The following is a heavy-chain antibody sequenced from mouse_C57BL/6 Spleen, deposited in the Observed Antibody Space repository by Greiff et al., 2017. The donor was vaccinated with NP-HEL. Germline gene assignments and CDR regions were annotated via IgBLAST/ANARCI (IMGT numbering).Heavy chain of an antibody. CDR3: ARRLYGSPWYFDV. Sequence: QVQLQQPGAELVMPGASVKLSCKASGYTFTSYWMHWVKQRPGQGLEWIGEIDPSDSYTNYNQKFKGKSTLTVDKSSSTAYMQLSSLTSEDSAVYYCARRLYGSPWYFDVWGTGTTVTVSS. V-gene: IGHV1-69*01. J-gene: IGHJ1*03. CDR1: GYTFTSYW. D-gene: IGHD1-1*01. CDR2: IDPSDSYT.